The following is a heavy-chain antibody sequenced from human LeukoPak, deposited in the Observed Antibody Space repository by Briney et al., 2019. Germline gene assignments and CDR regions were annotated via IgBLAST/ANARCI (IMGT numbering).Heavy chain of an antibody. D-gene: IGHD5-12*01. Sequence: GASVKVSCKASGYTFTSYYMHWVRQAPGQGLEWMGILDPIGGSTSCAQKFQGRVTMTRDTSTSTVYMDLSSLTSEDTGVYYCAREGVAITASGRGAFDIWGQEAMVTVSS. CDR2: LDPIGGST. J-gene: IGHJ3*02. CDR3: AREGVAITASGRGAFDI. V-gene: IGHV1-46*01. CDR1: GYTFTSYY.